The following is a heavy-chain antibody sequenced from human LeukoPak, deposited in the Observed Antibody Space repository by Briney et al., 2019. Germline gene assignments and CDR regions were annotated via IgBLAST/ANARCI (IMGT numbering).Heavy chain of an antibody. CDR3: AELGITMIGGV. J-gene: IGHJ6*04. CDR2: ISSSGSTI. V-gene: IGHV3-48*04. D-gene: IGHD3-10*02. Sequence: GGSLRLSCAASGFIFSSYSMNWVRQAPGKGLEWVSYISSSGSTIYYADSVKGRFTISRDNARNSLYLQMNSLRAEDTAVYYCAELGITMIGGVWGKGTTVTISS. CDR1: GFIFSSYS.